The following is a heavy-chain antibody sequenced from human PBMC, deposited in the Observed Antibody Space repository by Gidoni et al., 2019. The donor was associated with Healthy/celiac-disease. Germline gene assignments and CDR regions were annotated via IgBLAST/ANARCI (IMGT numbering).Heavy chain of an antibody. Sequence: QVQLVQSGAEVKKPGASVKVSCKASGDTFTSDYMHWVRQAPGQGREGMGIINPSGGSTSYAQKFQGRVTMTRDTSTSTVYMELSSLRSEDTSVYYCARAAEGDGYNYVPRSYYYYGMDVWGQGTTVTVSS. CDR2: INPSGGST. D-gene: IGHD5-12*01. CDR3: ARAAEGDGYNYVPRSYYYYGMDV. J-gene: IGHJ6*02. V-gene: IGHV1-46*01. CDR1: GDTFTSDY.